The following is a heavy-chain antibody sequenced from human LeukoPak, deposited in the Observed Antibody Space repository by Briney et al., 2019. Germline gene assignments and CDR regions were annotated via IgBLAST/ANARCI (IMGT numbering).Heavy chain of an antibody. J-gene: IGHJ4*02. CDR3: GKKAGDCGGGSCYSIDY. CDR2: IIPIFGAP. D-gene: IGHD2-15*01. CDR1: GGSFSSEA. Sequence: GSSVKVSCKAFGGSFSSEAVRWVRQAPGQGLEWMGGIIPIFGAPNYAQKFQGRVTITTDESTSTAYMEVSSLRSEDTAVYYCGKKAGDCGGGSCYSIDYWGQGTLVTVSS. V-gene: IGHV1-69*05.